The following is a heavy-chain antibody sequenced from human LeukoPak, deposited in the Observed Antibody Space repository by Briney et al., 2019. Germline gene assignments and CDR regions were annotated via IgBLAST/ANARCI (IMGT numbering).Heavy chain of an antibody. CDR2: INWNGGST. CDR1: RFTFDDYG. J-gene: IGHJ3*02. D-gene: IGHD1-26*01. CDR3: ARAKWTLEAFDI. Sequence: GGSLRLSCAASRFTFDDYGMSWVRQAPGKGLEWVSGINWNGGSTGYADSVKGRFTISRDNAKNSLYLQMNSLRAEDTALYYCARAKWTLEAFDIWGQGTMVTVSS. V-gene: IGHV3-20*04.